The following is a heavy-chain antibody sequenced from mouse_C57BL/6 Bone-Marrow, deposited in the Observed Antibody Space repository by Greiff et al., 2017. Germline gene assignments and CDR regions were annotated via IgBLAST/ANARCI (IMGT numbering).Heavy chain of an antibody. Sequence: EVQLQQSGAELVRPGASVKLSCTASGFNIKDDYIHWVKQRPEQGLEWIGWIDPEIGDTVYASKFQGKATITSDTSSNTAYLQRSSLTAEDTAVYYCSSFDGNYFDFWGQGTPLTVAS. D-gene: IGHD2-3*01. J-gene: IGHJ2*01. CDR3: SSFDGNYFDF. CDR2: IDPEIGDT. CDR1: GFNIKDDY. V-gene: IGHV14-4*01.